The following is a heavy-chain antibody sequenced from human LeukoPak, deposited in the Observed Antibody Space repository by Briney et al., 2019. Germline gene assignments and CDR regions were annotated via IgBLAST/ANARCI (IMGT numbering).Heavy chain of an antibody. CDR3: AKGYYGSGSYLFDY. J-gene: IGHJ4*02. CDR2: ISWNSGSI. V-gene: IGHV3-9*01. D-gene: IGHD3-10*01. Sequence: GGSLRLSCAASGFTFDDYAMHWVRQAPGKGLEGVSGISWNSGSIGYADSVKGRFTISRDNAKNSLYLQMNSLRAEDTALYYCAKGYYGSGSYLFDYWGQGTLVTVSS. CDR1: GFTFDDYA.